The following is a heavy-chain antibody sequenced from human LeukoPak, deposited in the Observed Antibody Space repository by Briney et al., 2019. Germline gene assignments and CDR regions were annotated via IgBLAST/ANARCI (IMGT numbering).Heavy chain of an antibody. V-gene: IGHV1-18*01. CDR2: ISAYNGNT. CDR1: GYTFTSYG. D-gene: IGHD6-13*01. J-gene: IGHJ4*02. Sequence: ASVKVSCKASGYTFTSYGISWVRQAPGQGLEWMGWISAYNGNTNYAQKLQGRVTMTTDTSTSTAYMELRSLRSDDTAVYYCARESGVYSSSLPIDYWGQGTLVTVSS. CDR3: ARESGVYSSSLPIDY.